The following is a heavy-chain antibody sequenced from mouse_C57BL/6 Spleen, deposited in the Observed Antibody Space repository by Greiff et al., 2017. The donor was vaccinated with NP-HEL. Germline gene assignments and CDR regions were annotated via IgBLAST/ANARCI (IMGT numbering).Heavy chain of an antibody. D-gene: IGHD1-1*01. CDR2: ISYDGSN. V-gene: IGHV3-6*01. CDR3: ARERLLRSYAMDY. Sequence: EVQLQQSGPGLLKPSQSLSLTCSVTGYSITSGYYWNWLRQFPGNKLEWMGYISYDGSNNYNPSLKNRISITRDTSKNQFFLKLNSVTTEDTATYYCARERLLRSYAMDYWGQGTSVTVSS. CDR1: GYSITSGYY. J-gene: IGHJ4*01.